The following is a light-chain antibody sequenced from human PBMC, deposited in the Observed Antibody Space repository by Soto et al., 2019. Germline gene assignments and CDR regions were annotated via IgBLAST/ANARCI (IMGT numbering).Light chain of an antibody. Sequence: QSVLTQRPSGSGTPGQGVTISCAGSSSNIGSKSVNWYQQVPGTAPKPLIHSNSQRPSGVPDRFSGSKSGTSASLAISGLQSEDEAEYYSEVWAASRGVFGTGTKVPVL. CDR3: EVWAASRGV. CDR2: SNS. V-gene: IGLV1-44*01. J-gene: IGLJ1*01. CDR1: SSNIGSKS.